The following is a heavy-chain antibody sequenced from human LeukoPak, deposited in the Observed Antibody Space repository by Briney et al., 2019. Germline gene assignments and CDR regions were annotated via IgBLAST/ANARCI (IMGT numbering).Heavy chain of an antibody. CDR3: ARHGAAAGLDY. Sequence: GESLKISCKGSGYSFTNQWIGWVRQMPGKGLEWMGIIYPADSDTRYSPSFQGQVTISADKSISTAYLQWSALRASDTAMYYCARHGAAAGLDYWGQGTLVTVSS. V-gene: IGHV5-51*01. D-gene: IGHD6-13*01. CDR1: GYSFTNQW. CDR2: IYPADSDT. J-gene: IGHJ4*02.